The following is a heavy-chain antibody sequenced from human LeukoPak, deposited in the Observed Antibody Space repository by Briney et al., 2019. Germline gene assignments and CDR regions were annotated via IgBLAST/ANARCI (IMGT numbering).Heavy chain of an antibody. CDR2: ISYSGNS. CDR3: ARRGSAGSPFYY. J-gene: IGHJ4*02. V-gene: IGHV4-59*08. Sequence: SETLSLTCTVSGGPINSYYWSWIRQPPGKGLEWIGYISYSGNSNYNPSLKSRVTISVDTSKNQFSLNLSSVTAAATAVYHCARRGSAGSPFYYWGQGIMVTVSS. CDR1: GGPINSYY. D-gene: IGHD3-10*01.